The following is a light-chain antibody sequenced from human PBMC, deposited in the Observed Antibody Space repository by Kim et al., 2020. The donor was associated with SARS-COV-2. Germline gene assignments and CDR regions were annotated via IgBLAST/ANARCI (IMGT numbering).Light chain of an antibody. CDR1: NLGGRH. CDR3: QLWDSLPDHLV. Sequence: PGQTARMNCGGNNLGGRHVHCYRQQPGQTPAVVIQYDSDRPSGIPERFSGSNSGNTATLTISRVEAGDEADYYCQLWDSLPDHLVFGGGTKLTVL. J-gene: IGLJ2*01. CDR2: YDS. V-gene: IGLV3-21*04.